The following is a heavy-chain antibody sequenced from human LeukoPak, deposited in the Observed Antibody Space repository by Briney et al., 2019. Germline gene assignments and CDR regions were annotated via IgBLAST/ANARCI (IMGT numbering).Heavy chain of an antibody. CDR3: ARNLIPEQLVLNF. CDR2: IYYTGST. D-gene: IGHD6-13*01. J-gene: IGHJ4*02. V-gene: IGHV4-59*01. CDR1: GGSISSYY. Sequence: SPSETLSLTCTVSGGSISSYYWSWIRQPPGKGLEFIGYIYYTGSTNYNPSLKSRVTMSVDTSKNQFSLNLRSVTPEDTAVYYCARNLIPEQLVLNFWGQGTLVTVSS.